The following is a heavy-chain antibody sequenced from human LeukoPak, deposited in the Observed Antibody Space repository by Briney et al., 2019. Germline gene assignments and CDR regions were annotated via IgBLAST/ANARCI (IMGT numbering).Heavy chain of an antibody. D-gene: IGHD3-10*01. V-gene: IGHV5-51*01. Sequence: GESLKISCKGSGYSFTSYWIGWVRQMPGKGLEWMGIIYPGDSDTRYSPSFQGQVTISADKSISTAYLQWSSLKASDTAMYYCARSQLSYYCGSGSSKHYYYYYMDVWGKGTTVTISS. CDR3: ARSQLSYYCGSGSSKHYYYYYMDV. CDR2: IYPGDSDT. J-gene: IGHJ6*03. CDR1: GYSFTSYW.